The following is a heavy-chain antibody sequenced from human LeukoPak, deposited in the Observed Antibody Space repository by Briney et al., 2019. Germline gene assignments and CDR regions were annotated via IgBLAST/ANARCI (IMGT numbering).Heavy chain of an antibody. CDR1: GGTFSSHA. Sequence: SVKVSCKASGGTFSSHAISWVRQAPGQGLKWMGRIIPILGIANYAQKFQGSVTITADKSTSTAYMELSSLRSEDTAVYYCARDRRVTIFGVVSNWFDPWGQGTLVTVSS. J-gene: IGHJ5*02. CDR3: ARDRRVTIFGVVSNWFDP. D-gene: IGHD3-3*01. CDR2: IIPILGIA. V-gene: IGHV1-69*04.